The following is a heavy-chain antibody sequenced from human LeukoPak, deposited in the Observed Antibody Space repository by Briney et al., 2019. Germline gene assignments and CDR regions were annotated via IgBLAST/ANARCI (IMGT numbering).Heavy chain of an antibody. CDR2: ISYDGSNK. V-gene: IGHV3-30-3*01. CDR1: GFTFSSYA. CDR3: ARDPGTTVTTMDY. Sequence: PGGSLRLSCAASGFTFSSYAMHWVRQAPGKGLEWVAVISYDGSNKYYADSVKGRFTISRDNSKNTLYLQMNSLRAEDTAVYYCARDPGTTVTTMDYWGQGTLVTVSS. D-gene: IGHD4-17*01. J-gene: IGHJ4*02.